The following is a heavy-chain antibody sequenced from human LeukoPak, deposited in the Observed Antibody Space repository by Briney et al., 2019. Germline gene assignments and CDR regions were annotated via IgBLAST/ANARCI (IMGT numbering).Heavy chain of an antibody. CDR1: GGSISSYY. J-gene: IGHJ6*03. V-gene: IGHV4-4*07. CDR2: IYTSGST. D-gene: IGHD4-17*01. Sequence: PSENLSLTCTVSGGSISSYYWSWIRQPAGKGLEWIGRIYTSGSTNYNPSLKSRVTMSVDTSKNQFSLKLSSVTAADTAVYYCARNADKNYGDYSYYYYYMDVWGKGTTVTVSS. CDR3: ARNADKNYGDYSYYYYYMDV.